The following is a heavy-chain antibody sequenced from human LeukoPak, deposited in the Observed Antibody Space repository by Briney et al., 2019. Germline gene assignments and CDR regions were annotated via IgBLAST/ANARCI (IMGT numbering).Heavy chain of an antibody. CDR1: GFTFSSYS. D-gene: IGHD3-22*01. J-gene: IGHJ6*02. CDR3: ARGDYYDSSGYLYYYYGMDV. Sequence: GGSLRLSCAASGFTFSSYSMNWVRQAPGKGLERVSYISSSSSTIYYADSVKGRFTISRDNAKNSLYLQMNSLRAEDTAVYYCARGDYYDSSGYLYYYYGMDVWGQGTTVTVSS. CDR2: ISSSSSTI. V-gene: IGHV3-48*04.